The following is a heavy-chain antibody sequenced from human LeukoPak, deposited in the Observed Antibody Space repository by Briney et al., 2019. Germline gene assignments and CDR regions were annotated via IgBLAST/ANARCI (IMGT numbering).Heavy chain of an antibody. Sequence: AGGSLRLSCAASGFTFSTYGMHWVRQTPGGGLQWVAFIRYDGREIYYLDSVKGRFTISRDNSKFTVYLQMNSLRPEDTAIYYCAKDQKAISVATGRWLWGQGTLVTVSS. CDR3: AKDQKAISVATGRWL. V-gene: IGHV3-30*02. D-gene: IGHD2-2*02. CDR1: GFTFSTYG. J-gene: IGHJ4*02. CDR2: IRYDGREI.